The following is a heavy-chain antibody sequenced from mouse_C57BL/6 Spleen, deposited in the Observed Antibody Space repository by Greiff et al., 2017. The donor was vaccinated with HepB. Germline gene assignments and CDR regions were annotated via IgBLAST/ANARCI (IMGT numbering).Heavy chain of an antibody. V-gene: IGHV1-81*01. D-gene: IGHD1-1*01. CDR3: AREWFITTVVAPDYARDY. CDR1: GYTFTSYG. CDR2: IYPRSGNT. J-gene: IGHJ4*01. Sequence: VQLQQSGAELARPGASVKLSCKASGYTFTSYGISWVKQRTGQGLEWIGEIYPRSGNTYYNEKFKGKANMTADKSSSTAYMELRSLTSEDAAVYFYAREWFITTVVAPDYARDYWGQGTSVTVSS.